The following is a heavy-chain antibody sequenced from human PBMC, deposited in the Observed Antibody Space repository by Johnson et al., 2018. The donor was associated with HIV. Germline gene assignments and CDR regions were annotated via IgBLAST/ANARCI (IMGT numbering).Heavy chain of an antibody. J-gene: IGHJ3*02. D-gene: IGHD1-1*01. CDR1: GFTFRSYA. V-gene: IGHV3-30*02. Sequence: QVQLVESGGGVVQPGGSMRLSCAASGFTFRSYAMHWVRQAPGKGLEWVAFIRYDGSNKYYADSVKGRFTISRDNSKNTLYLQMNSLRAEDTAVYYCAKNRGYNFDSNAFDIWGQGTMVTVSS. CDR2: IRYDGSNK. CDR3: AKNRGYNFDSNAFDI.